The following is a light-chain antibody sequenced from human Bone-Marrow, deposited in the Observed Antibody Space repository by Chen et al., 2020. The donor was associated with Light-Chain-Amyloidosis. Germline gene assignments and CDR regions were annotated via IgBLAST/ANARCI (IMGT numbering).Light chain of an antibody. Sequence: SYEVTQPPSVSVSPGQSASITCSGERLGYKYVSWYKQTPGQSPVMVIYKDNRRPSGIPVRISGSSSGNTATLTISGAQVMVEADYYCQASDSRTVDFGSGTRVTVL. CDR2: KDN. CDR1: RLGYKY. CDR3: QASDSRTVD. V-gene: IGLV3-1*01. J-gene: IGLJ1*01.